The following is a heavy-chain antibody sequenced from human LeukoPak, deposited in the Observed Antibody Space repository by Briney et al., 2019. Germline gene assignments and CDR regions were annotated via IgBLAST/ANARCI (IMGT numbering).Heavy chain of an antibody. J-gene: IGHJ4*02. CDR2: IYYSGST. CDR1: GGSISSSSYF. D-gene: IGHD5-24*01. V-gene: IGHV4-61*05. Sequence: SETLSLTCTVSGGSISSSSYFWGWIRQPPGKGLEWIGYIYYSGSTNYNPSLKSRVTISVDTSKNQFSLKLSSVTAADTAVYYCARGGGSRDGYKEIDYWGQGTLVTVSS. CDR3: ARGGGSRDGYKEIDY.